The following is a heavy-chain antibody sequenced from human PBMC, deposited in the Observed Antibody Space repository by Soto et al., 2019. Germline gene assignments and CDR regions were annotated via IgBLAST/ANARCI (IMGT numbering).Heavy chain of an antibody. CDR3: AKSQSGSFFPAFDL. V-gene: IGHV3-23*01. Sequence: PGGSVILSCAASGFAFSMQLMNWVRQAPGKGLKWVASIFCSGRTTYYADSVKGRFNISRDNSKNTLYLQLNSLRVEDTALYYCAKSQSGSFFPAFDLWGQGTMVTVSS. J-gene: IGHJ3*01. CDR2: IFCSGRTT. CDR1: GFAFSMQL. D-gene: IGHD1-26*01.